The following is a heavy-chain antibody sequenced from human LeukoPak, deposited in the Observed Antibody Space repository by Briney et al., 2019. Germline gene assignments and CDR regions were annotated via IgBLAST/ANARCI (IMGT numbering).Heavy chain of an antibody. CDR1: GYTFTGYY. V-gene: IGHV1-2*02. J-gene: IGHJ5*02. CDR3: ASAYDSFSRFDP. CDR2: INPNSGGT. D-gene: IGHD3-16*01. Sequence: ASVKVSCKASGYTFTGYYMHWVRQAPGQRLEWMGWINPNSGGTNYAQKFQGRVTMTRDTSISTAYMELSRLRSDDTAVYYCASAYDSFSRFDPWGQGTLVTVSS.